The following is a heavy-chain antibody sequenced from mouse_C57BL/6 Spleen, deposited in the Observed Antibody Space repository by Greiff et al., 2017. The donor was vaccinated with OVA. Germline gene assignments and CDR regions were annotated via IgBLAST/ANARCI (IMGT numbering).Heavy chain of an antibody. CDR1: GYTFTNYW. J-gene: IGHJ2*01. D-gene: IGHD4-1*01. Sequence: QVQLQQSGAELVRPGTSVKMSCKASGYTFTNYWIGWAKQRPGHGLEWIGDIYPGGGYTNYNEKFKGKATLTADKSSSTAYMQFSSLPSEDSAIYYCARVGTGTKALFAYWGRGTTLTVSS. CDR2: IYPGGGYT. V-gene: IGHV1-63*01. CDR3: ARVGTGTKALFAY.